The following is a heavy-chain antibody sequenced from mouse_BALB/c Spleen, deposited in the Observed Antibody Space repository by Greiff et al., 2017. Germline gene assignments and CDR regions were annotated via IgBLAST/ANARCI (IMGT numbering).Heavy chain of an antibody. D-gene: IGHD1-2*01. J-gene: IGHJ4*01. CDR1: GYTFTSYW. V-gene: IGHV1-87*01. Sequence: QVQLKQSGAELARPGASVKLSCKASGYTFTSYWMQWVKQRPGQGLEWIGAIYPGDGDTRYTQKFKGKATLTADKSSSTAYMQLSSLASEDSAVYYCARRGLLRLRSIYAMDYWGQGTSVTVSS. CDR3: ARRGLLRLRSIYAMDY. CDR2: IYPGDGDT.